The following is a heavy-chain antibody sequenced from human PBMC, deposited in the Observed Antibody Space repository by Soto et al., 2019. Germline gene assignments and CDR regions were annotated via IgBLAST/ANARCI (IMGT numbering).Heavy chain of an antibody. J-gene: IGHJ4*02. D-gene: IGHD2-15*01. CDR2: MNPDSGNS. Sequence: QVHLVQSGAEVRKPGASVRVSCKTSGYTFTHFDIHWVRQATGQGLEWVGWMNPDSGNSGFTQRFQGRVSMTRNASISTAYMEIHSLTSADTAIYYCARAYHLVPKFWGQGTLVTVSS. CDR3: ARAYHLVPKF. CDR1: GYTFTHFD. V-gene: IGHV1-8*01.